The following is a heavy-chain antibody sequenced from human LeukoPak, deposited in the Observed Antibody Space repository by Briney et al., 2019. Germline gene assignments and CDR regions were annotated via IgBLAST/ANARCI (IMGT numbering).Heavy chain of an antibody. Sequence: SETLSLTCTVSGGSISSYYWSWIRQPAGKGLEWIGRIYTSGSTNYNPSLKSRVTISVDTSKNQFSLKLSSVTAADTAVYYCARLWDVVVPAATGWFDPWGQGTLVTVSS. CDR1: GGSISSYY. J-gene: IGHJ5*02. V-gene: IGHV4-4*07. D-gene: IGHD2-2*01. CDR3: ARLWDVVVPAATGWFDP. CDR2: IYTSGST.